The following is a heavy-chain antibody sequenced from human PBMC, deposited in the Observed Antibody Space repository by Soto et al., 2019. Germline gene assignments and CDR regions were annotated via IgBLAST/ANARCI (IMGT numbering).Heavy chain of an antibody. J-gene: IGHJ6*03. Sequence: GGSLRLSCAASGFTFSSYGMHWVRQAPGKGLEWVAVIWYDGSNKYYADSVKGRFTISRDNSKNTLYLQMNSLRAEDTAVYYCARRGWQQLVLIGPYYYYYYMDVWGKGTTVTVSS. D-gene: IGHD6-13*01. CDR3: ARRGWQQLVLIGPYYYYYYMDV. CDR2: IWYDGSNK. CDR1: GFTFSSYG. V-gene: IGHV3-33*01.